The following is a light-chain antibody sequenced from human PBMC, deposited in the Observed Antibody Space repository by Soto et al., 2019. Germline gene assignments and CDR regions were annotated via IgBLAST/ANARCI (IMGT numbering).Light chain of an antibody. CDR1: QSKQNY. CDR2: AAS. J-gene: IGKJ4*01. V-gene: IGKV1-39*01. Sequence: DIQITQSTSSVSASVGDRVTNTCRTCQSKQNYLKWYQQKPGKAPKLLIYAASSLQSGVPSRFSGSGSGTDFTLTISSLQPEDFATYYCQQSYSTLTFGGGTKVEIK. CDR3: QQSYSTLT.